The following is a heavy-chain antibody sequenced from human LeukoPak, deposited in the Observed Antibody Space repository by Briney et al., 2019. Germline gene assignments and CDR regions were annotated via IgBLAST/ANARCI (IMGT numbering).Heavy chain of an antibody. J-gene: IGHJ4*02. D-gene: IGHD2/OR15-2a*01. CDR1: GFTFSSHG. CDR2: IQYGGSDK. V-gene: IGHV3-30*02. CDR3: ARDVKLTPFHY. Sequence: GGSLRLSCAASGFTFSSHGMHWVRQGPGKGLEWVAFIQYGGSDKFYADSVRGRFTISRDNSKNTLYLQMNSLRVEDTAVYYCARDVKLTPFHYWGQGTLVTVSS.